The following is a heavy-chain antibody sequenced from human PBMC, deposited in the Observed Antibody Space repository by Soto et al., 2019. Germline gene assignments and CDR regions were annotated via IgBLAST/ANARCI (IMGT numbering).Heavy chain of an antibody. CDR3: ARDAPPPELRFLEWHNYDYNGMDV. CDR1: GYSFTAYG. CDR2: ISCYNGKT. J-gene: IGHJ6*04. V-gene: IGHV1-18*01. Sequence: QVQVVQSGDEVKETGASVRVSCKTSGYSFTAYGISWVRQAPGQGLEWMGWISCYNGKTKYAQQVKSRVTMTTDTSTRSAYMEVRSLRSDDTAIYYCARDAPPPELRFLEWHNYDYNGMDVWGKGTTVTVSS. D-gene: IGHD3-3*01.